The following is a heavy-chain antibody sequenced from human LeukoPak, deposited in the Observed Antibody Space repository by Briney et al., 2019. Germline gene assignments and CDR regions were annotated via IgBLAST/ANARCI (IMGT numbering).Heavy chain of an antibody. Sequence: SETLSLTCAVYGRSFSGYYWSWIRQPPGKGLEWIGEINHSGSTNYNPSLKSRVTISVDTSKNQFSLKLSSVTAADTAVYYCARAAYYDYVWGSYRYTREPYYFDYWGQGTLVTVSS. J-gene: IGHJ4*02. V-gene: IGHV4-34*01. D-gene: IGHD3-16*02. CDR3: ARAAYYDYVWGSYRYTREPYYFDY. CDR1: GRSFSGYY. CDR2: INHSGST.